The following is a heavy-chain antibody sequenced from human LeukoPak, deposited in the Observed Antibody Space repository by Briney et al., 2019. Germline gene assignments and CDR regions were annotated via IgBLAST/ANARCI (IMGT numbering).Heavy chain of an antibody. V-gene: IGHV3-23*01. CDR1: GFTLSNYA. D-gene: IGHD4-11*01. J-gene: IGHJ4*02. CDR2: ISRSGDNT. Sequence: GGSLRLSCAASGFTLSNYAMSWVRQAPGKGLEWVSTISRSGDNTDYADSVKGRFTVSRDNSKNTLYVQMKSLRAEDTAVYYCAKDGSNHCGYFDYWGQGTLVTVSS. CDR3: AKDGSNHCGYFDY.